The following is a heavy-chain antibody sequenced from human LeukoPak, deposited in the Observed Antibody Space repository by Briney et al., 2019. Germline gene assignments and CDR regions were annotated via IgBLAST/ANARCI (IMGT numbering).Heavy chain of an antibody. J-gene: IGHJ6*02. D-gene: IGHD2-8*01. CDR2: IYYSGST. CDR3: ARLPLYADYYYYGMDV. CDR1: GGSISSGGYY. Sequence: SETLSLTCTVSGGSISSGGYYWSWIRQHPGKGLEWIGYIYYSGSTYYNPSLKSRVTISVDTSKNQFSLKLSSVTAADTAVYYCARLPLYADYYYYGMDVWGQGTTVTVSS. V-gene: IGHV4-31*03.